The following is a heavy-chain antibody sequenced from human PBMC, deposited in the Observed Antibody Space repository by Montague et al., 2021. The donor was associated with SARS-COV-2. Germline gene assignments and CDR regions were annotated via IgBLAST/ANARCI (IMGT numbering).Heavy chain of an antibody. CDR1: GDSVSSNSAA. J-gene: IGHJ5*02. CDR3: ARDDPYCTNGVCYTGNWVDP. V-gene: IGHV6-1*01. D-gene: IGHD2-8*01. Sequence: YAISGDSVSSNSAAWNWIRQSPSRGLEWLGRTYYRSKWYNDYAVSVKSRITINPDTSKNQFSLQLNSVTPEDTAVYYCARDDPYCTNGVCYTGNWVDPWGQGTLVTVSS. CDR2: TYYRSKWYN.